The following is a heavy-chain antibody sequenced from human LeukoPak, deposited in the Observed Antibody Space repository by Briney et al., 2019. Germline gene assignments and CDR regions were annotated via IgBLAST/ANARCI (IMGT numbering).Heavy chain of an antibody. Sequence: GASVTVSCKASGYTFTGYYMHWVRQAPGQGLEWMGWINPNSGGTNYAQKFQGRVTITRDTSISTAYMELSRLRSDDTAVYYCARNLPQGGSYPWDFDYWGQGTLVTVSS. D-gene: IGHD1-26*01. V-gene: IGHV1-2*02. CDR3: ARNLPQGGSYPWDFDY. CDR1: GYTFTGYY. CDR2: INPNSGGT. J-gene: IGHJ4*02.